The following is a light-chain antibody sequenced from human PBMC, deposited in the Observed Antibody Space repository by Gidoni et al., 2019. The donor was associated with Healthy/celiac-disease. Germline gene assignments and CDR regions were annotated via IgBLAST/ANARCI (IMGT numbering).Light chain of an antibody. CDR2: DVS. V-gene: IGLV2-14*01. J-gene: IGLJ1*01. CDR1: SSDVGGYNY. CDR3: SSYTSISTHV. Sequence: QSDLTQPAAVSGSPGQSIPICGTVTSSDVGGYNYVSWYQQHPGKAPKLMIYDVSDRPSGVSNRFSGSKSGNTASLTISVLQAENEADYYCSSYTSISTHVFGTWTKVTVL.